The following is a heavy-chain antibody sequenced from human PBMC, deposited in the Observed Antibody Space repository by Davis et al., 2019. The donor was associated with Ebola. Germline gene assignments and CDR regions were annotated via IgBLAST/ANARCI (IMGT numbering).Heavy chain of an antibody. CDR1: GFTFSSYG. Sequence: PGGSLRLSCAASGFTFSSYGMHWVRQAPGKGLEWVAVIWYDGSNKYYADSVKGRFTISRDNSKNTLYLQMNSLRAEDTAVYYCARGGDCSGGSCLFANYWGQGTLVTVSS. CDR2: IWYDGSNK. V-gene: IGHV3-33*01. J-gene: IGHJ4*02. D-gene: IGHD2-15*01. CDR3: ARGGDCSGGSCLFANY.